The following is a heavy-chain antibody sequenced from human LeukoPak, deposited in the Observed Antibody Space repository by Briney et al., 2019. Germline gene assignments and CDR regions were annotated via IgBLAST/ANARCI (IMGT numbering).Heavy chain of an antibody. V-gene: IGHV4-61*02. CDR3: ARDHSIIAAAGTSTEGDY. Sequence: PSETLSLTCTVSGGSISSGSYYWSWIRQPAGKGLEWIGRIYTSGSTNYNPSLKSRVTISVDTSKNQFSLKLSSVTAADTAVYYCARDHSIIAAAGTSTEGDYWGQGTLVTVSS. J-gene: IGHJ4*02. D-gene: IGHD6-13*01. CDR1: GGSISSGSYY. CDR2: IYTSGST.